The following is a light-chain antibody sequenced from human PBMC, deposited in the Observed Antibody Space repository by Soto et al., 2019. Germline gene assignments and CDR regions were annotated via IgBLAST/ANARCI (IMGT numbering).Light chain of an antibody. V-gene: IGKV1-9*01. J-gene: IGKJ2*01. CDR1: QGISSY. Sequence: DIQLTQSPSFLSASVGDRVTITCRASQGISSYLAWYQQKPGKAPKLLIYAASTLQSGVPSRFSRSGSGTEFPLTISSLQPENFATSYCQQLNSYPHTFGQGTKLEIK. CDR3: QQLNSYPHT. CDR2: AAS.